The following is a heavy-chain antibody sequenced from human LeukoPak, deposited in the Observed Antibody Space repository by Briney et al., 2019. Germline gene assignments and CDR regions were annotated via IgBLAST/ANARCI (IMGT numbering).Heavy chain of an antibody. CDR1: GFTFDDYT. CDR3: AKIIGRGGYSYGYTDAFDI. D-gene: IGHD5-18*01. Sequence: GGSLRLSCAASGFTFDDYTMHWVRQAPGKGLEWVSLISWDGGSTYYADSVKGRFTISRDNSKNSLYLQMNSLRTEDTALYYCAKIIGRGGYSYGYTDAFDIWGQGTMVTVSS. CDR2: ISWDGGST. V-gene: IGHV3-43*01. J-gene: IGHJ3*02.